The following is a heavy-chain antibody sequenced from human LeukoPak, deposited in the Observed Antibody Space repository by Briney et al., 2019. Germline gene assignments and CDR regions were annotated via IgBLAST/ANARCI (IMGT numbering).Heavy chain of an antibody. V-gene: IGHV3-11*04. J-gene: IGHJ4*02. D-gene: IGHD1-26*01. CDR1: GFTFSTYF. CDR2: ITNSGRST. Sequence: GRSLRLSCEASGFTFSTYFISWIRQAPGKGLQWVGYITNSGRSTNYADAVKGRFTISRDNAKKSVYLEMTDLRAEDTAVYYCAREASGNYHVFDSRGQGTLVTVSS. CDR3: AREASGNYHVFDS.